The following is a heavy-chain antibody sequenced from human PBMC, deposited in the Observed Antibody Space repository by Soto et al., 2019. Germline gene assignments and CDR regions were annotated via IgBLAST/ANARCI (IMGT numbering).Heavy chain of an antibody. Sequence: QVQLVQSGAEVKKPGSSVKVSCKASGGTFSSYAISWVRQAPGQGLEWMGGIIPIFGTANYAQKFQGRVTITADESTSTAYMELSSLRSEDTAVHYCAGEDRGYRYGLGLYYFDYWGQGTLVTVSS. V-gene: IGHV1-69*01. J-gene: IGHJ4*02. D-gene: IGHD5-18*01. CDR2: IIPIFGTA. CDR1: GGTFSSYA. CDR3: AGEDRGYRYGLGLYYFDY.